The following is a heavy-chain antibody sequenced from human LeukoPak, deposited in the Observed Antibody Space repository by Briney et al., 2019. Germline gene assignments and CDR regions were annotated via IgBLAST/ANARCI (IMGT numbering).Heavy chain of an antibody. V-gene: IGHV6-1*01. CDR2: TYYRSKWYN. CDR3: ARGYCSSTSCYLVGGD. J-gene: IGHJ4*02. CDR1: GDSVSSNSAA. D-gene: IGHD2-2*01. Sequence: SQTLSLTCAISGDSVSSNSAAWNWIRQSPSRGLEWLGRTYYRSKWYNDYAVSVKSRITISPDTSKNQFSLQLNSVTPEDTAVYYCARGYCSSTSCYLVGGDWGQGTLVTVSS.